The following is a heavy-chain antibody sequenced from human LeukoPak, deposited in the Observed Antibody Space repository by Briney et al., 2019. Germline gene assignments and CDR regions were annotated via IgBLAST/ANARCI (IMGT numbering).Heavy chain of an antibody. CDR2: IYHSGST. J-gene: IGHJ6*03. V-gene: IGHV4-38-2*01. Sequence: SETLSLTCAVSGYSISSGYYWGWIRQPPGKGVEWIGSIYHSGSTYYNPSLKSRVTISVTTPKNQFSLKLSSETAAEPAVYYCARLYYGGITYYYYYMDVWGKGTTVTVSS. CDR1: GYSISSGYY. CDR3: ARLYYGGITYYYYYMDV. D-gene: IGHD4-23*01.